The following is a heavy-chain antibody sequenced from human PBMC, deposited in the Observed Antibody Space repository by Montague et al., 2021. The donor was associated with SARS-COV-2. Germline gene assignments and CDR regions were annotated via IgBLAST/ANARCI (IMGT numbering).Heavy chain of an antibody. J-gene: IGHJ4*02. CDR1: GFTFSDYY. V-gene: IGHV3-11*03. CDR3: AKSSLLWFGRPFDF. D-gene: IGHD3-10*01. Sequence: SLRLSCAASGFTFSDYYMSWIRQAPGKGLEWVSYISNSGSYTNYADSVEGRFTISRDNAKNSLYLQMNSLRAEDTAVYYCAKSSLLWFGRPFDFWGQGTLVTVSS. CDR2: ISNSGSYT.